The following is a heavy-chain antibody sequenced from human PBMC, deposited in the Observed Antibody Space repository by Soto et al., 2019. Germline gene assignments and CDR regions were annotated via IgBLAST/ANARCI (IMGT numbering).Heavy chain of an antibody. Sequence: EVQLVESGGGLVQPGRSLRLSCAASGFTFDDYAMHWVRQAPGKGLEWVSGIGWNSATIAYADSVKGRFTISRDNAQNALYLQMNSLRADDTALYYCAEGEGGCGALFPNWFDPWGQGTLVTVSS. J-gene: IGHJ5*02. CDR1: GFTFDDYA. V-gene: IGHV3-9*01. CDR3: AEGEGGCGALFPNWFDP. D-gene: IGHD3-10*01. CDR2: IGWNSATI.